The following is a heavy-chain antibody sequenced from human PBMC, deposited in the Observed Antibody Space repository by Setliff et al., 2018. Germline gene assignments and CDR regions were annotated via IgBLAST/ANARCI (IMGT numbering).Heavy chain of an antibody. CDR2: LYYSGST. CDR3: ARAPGRNIRGDY. D-gene: IGHD3-10*01. V-gene: IGHV4-39*01. J-gene: IGHJ4*02. Sequence: PSETLSLTCTVSGGSISSSTYYWGWIRQSPGKGLEWIGSLYYSGSTYYNPSLKSRVTISVDTSKNQFSLKLSSVTAADTAVYYCARAPGRNIRGDYWGQGALVTVSS. CDR1: GGSISSSTYY.